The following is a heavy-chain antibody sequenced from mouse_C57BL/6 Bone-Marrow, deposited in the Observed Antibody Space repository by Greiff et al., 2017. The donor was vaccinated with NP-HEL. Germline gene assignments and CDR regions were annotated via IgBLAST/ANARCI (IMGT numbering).Heavy chain of an antibody. CDR1: GFTFSDYY. J-gene: IGHJ2*01. CDR3: ARGFDY. Sequence: EVKVEESGGGLVQPGGSLKLSCAASGFTFSDYYMYWVRQTPEKRLEWVAYISNGGGSTYYPDTVKGRFTISRDNAKNTLYLQMSRLKSEDTAMYYCARGFDYWGQGTTLTVSS. CDR2: ISNGGGST. V-gene: IGHV5-12*01.